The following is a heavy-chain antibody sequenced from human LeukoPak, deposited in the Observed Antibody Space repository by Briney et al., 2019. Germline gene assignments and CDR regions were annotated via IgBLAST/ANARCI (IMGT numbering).Heavy chain of an antibody. CDR3: STEQLVYVY. Sequence: EGSLRLSCAASGSTFSNVWMSWVRQAPWKGLEWVGRIKSKTDGGTTEYAAPVKGRFTISRDDSKNTLYLQMNSLKTEDTAVYYCSTEQLVYVYWGQGTLVTVSS. V-gene: IGHV3-15*01. CDR2: IKSKTDGGTT. D-gene: IGHD1-1*01. J-gene: IGHJ4*02. CDR1: GSTFSNVW.